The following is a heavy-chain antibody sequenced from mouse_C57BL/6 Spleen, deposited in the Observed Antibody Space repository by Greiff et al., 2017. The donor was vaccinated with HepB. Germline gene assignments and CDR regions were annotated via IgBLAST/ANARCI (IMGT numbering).Heavy chain of an antibody. J-gene: IGHJ4*01. CDR1: GYTFTDYE. Sequence: QVQLQQSGAELVRPGASVTLSCKASGYTFTDYEMHWVKQTPGHGLEWIGAIDPETGGTAYNQKFKGKAILTADKSSSTAYMELRSLTSEDSAVYYCTRGGFTTVAPYYYAMDYWGQGTSVTVSS. V-gene: IGHV1-15*01. CDR3: TRGGFTTVAPYYYAMDY. CDR2: IDPETGGT. D-gene: IGHD1-1*01.